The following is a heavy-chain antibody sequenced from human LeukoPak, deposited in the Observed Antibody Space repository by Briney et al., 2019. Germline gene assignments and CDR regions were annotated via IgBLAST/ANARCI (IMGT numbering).Heavy chain of an antibody. V-gene: IGHV3-23*01. CDR3: AKAGMTRFDY. D-gene: IGHD1-20*01. CDR2: FSGSGGST. J-gene: IGHJ4*02. CDR1: GFAFSKYA. Sequence: GGSLRLSCAASGFAFSKYAMSWARQAPGKGLEWVSGFSGSGGSTYYADSVKGRFTISRDNSKNTLYLQMNSLRVEDTAVYYCAKAGMTRFDYWGQGIMVTVSS.